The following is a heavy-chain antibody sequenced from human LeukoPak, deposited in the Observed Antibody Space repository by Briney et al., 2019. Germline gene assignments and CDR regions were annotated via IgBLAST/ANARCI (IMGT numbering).Heavy chain of an antibody. D-gene: IGHD3-16*01. CDR1: GYSISSGYY. CDR3: ARGILGSYYFDL. V-gene: IGHV4-38-2*02. J-gene: IGHJ2*01. CDR2: IYHSGST. Sequence: KPSETLSLTCTVSGYSISSGYYWGWIRQPPGKGLEWIGSIYHSGSTYYNPSLKSRVTISGDTSKNQFSLKVTSVTAADTAVYYCARGILGSYYFDLWGRGTLVTVSS.